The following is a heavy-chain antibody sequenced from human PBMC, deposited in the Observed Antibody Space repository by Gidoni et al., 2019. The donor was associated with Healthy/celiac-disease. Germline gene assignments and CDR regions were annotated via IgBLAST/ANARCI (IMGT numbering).Heavy chain of an antibody. CDR2: ISGSGGST. V-gene: IGHV3-23*01. D-gene: IGHD4-17*01. CDR1: GFTFWQLG. J-gene: IGHJ4*02. CDR3: ASLATLYGDYGGY. Sequence: EVQLLESGGGLVQPGGSLRLPCAASGFTFWQLGPELEWVSAISGSGGSTYYADSVKGRFTISRDNSKNTLYLQMNSLRAEDTAVYYCASLATLYGDYGGYWGQGTLVTVSS.